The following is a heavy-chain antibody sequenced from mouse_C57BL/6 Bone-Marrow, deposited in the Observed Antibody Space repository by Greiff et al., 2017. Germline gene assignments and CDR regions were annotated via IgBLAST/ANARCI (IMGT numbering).Heavy chain of an antibody. D-gene: IGHD2-4*01. J-gene: IGHJ1*03. CDR2: IDTNSGGT. Sequence: QVQLQQPGAELVKPGASVKLSCKASGYTFTSYWMHWVKPRPGRGLEWIGRIDTNSGGTKYNEKFKSKATLTVDKPSSTAYMQLSSLTSEDSAVYYCGGTYNDYVYFDCWGTGTTVTVSS. V-gene: IGHV1-72*01. CDR1: GYTFTSYW. CDR3: GGTYNDYVYFDC.